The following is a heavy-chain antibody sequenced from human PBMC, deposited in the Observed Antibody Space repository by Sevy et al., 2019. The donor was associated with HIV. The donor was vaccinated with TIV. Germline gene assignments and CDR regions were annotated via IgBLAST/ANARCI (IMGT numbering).Heavy chain of an antibody. CDR2: IYPGDSDT. V-gene: IGHV5-51*01. D-gene: IGHD3-10*01. CDR1: GYSFTSYW. J-gene: IGHJ6*01. Sequence: GESLKISCKGSGYSFTSYWIGWVRQMPGKGLEWMGIIYPGDSDTRDSPSFQGQVTISADKSISTAYLQWSSLKASDTAMYYCARHFEKGRGRGYYYYYGMDVWGQGTTVTVSA. CDR3: ARHFEKGRGRGYYYYYGMDV.